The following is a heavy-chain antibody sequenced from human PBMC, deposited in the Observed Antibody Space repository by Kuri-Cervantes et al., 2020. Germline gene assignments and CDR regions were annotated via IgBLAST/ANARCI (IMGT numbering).Heavy chain of an antibody. CDR2: INHSGST. CDR1: GGSFSGYY. D-gene: IGHD6-19*01. CDR3: VRTDAVSGSFYFDY. Sequence: SQTLSLTCAVHGGSFSGYYWSWIRQPPGKGLEWIGEINHSGSTYFSPSLRSRVTMSVDTSKNQFSLTLTSVTAVDTAIYYCVRTDAVSGSFYFDYWGQGTLVTVSS. V-gene: IGHV4-34*01. J-gene: IGHJ4*02.